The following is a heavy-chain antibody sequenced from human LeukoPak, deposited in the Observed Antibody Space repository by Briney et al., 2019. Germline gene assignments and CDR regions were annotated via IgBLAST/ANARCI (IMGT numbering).Heavy chain of an antibody. Sequence: PSETLSLTCAVSGGSFSGYYWSCIRQSPGKGLEWIGEIDHSGSTNYNPSLKSRVTMSLDTSKNQFSLNLTSVTAADTAVYYCARAPLLGGDRDFWSGYYYYYYYYMDVWGKGTTVTVSS. CDR3: ARAPLLGGDRDFWSGYYYYYYYYMDV. CDR1: GGSFSGYY. V-gene: IGHV4-34*01. D-gene: IGHD3-3*01. J-gene: IGHJ6*03. CDR2: IDHSGST.